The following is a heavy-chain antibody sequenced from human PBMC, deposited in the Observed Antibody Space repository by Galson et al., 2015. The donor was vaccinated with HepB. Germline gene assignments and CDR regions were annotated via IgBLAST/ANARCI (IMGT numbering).Heavy chain of an antibody. CDR3: ARGRKLRYFDWLLQDDWYFDL. D-gene: IGHD3-9*01. Sequence: SLRLSCAASAFTFNAYAMHWVRQAPGKGLEWVTAISFDGSNKYYADSVKGRFTISRDNFKNTLYMQMNSRGAEDTAVYYCARGRKLRYFDWLLQDDWYFDLWGRGTLVTVSS. V-gene: IGHV3-30*04. CDR1: AFTFNAYA. CDR2: ISFDGSNK. J-gene: IGHJ2*01.